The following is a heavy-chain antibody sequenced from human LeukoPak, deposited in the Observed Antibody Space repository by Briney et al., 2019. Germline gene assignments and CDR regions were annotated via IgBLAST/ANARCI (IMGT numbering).Heavy chain of an antibody. V-gene: IGHV3-23*01. Sequence: GGTLRLSCAASGFTFSTYGMTWVRQAPGKGLEWASGISGTAAATFYGDSVKGRFTISRDNSKKTVYLQMNSLRAEDTAVYYCAKRGPGSPQSGKYYFDYWGQGTLVTVPS. CDR1: GFTFSTYG. D-gene: IGHD3-10*01. CDR3: AKRGPGSPQSGKYYFDY. J-gene: IGHJ4*02. CDR2: ISGTAAAT.